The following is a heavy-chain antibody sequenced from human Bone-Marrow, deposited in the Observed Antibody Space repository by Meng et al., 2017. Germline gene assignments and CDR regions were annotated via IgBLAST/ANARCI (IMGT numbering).Heavy chain of an antibody. CDR2: ISGSGGST. V-gene: IGHV3-23*01. CDR3: ATLLVVSGDDY. D-gene: IGHD2-2*01. CDR1: GFTFSSYA. J-gene: IGHJ4*02. Sequence: GESLKISCAASGFTFSSYAMSWVRQAPGKGLEWVSAISGSGGSTYYADSVKGRFTISRDNAKNSLYLQMNSLRAEDTAVYYCATLLVVSGDDYWGQGTLVTVSS.